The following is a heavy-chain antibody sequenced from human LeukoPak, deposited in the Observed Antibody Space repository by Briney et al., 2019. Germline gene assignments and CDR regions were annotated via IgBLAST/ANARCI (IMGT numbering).Heavy chain of an antibody. D-gene: IGHD5-12*01. CDR3: AKALVATASYFDY. Sequence: GGSLRLSCAASGFTFNSFGIHWVRQAPGKGLEWVAVISNDGSNQYYADSVKGRFTISRDNSRSTLYLQMNSLRIEDTAVYYCAKALVATASYFDYWGQGTRVTASS. J-gene: IGHJ4*02. CDR1: GFTFNSFG. CDR2: ISNDGSNQ. V-gene: IGHV3-30*18.